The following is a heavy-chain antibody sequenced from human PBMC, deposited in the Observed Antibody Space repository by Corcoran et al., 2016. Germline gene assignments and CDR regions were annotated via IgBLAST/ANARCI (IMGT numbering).Heavy chain of an antibody. V-gene: IGHV1-3*01. J-gene: IGHJ5*02. CDR3: ARDPTRGAYGWFDP. CDR1: GYTFTSYA. D-gene: IGHD2-8*01. CDR2: INAGNGNT. Sequence: QVQLVQSGAEVKKPGASVKVSCKASGYTFTSYAMHWVRQAPGQRLEWMGWINAGNGNTKYSQKFQGRVTITRDTSASTAYMELISLRSEDTAGYYCARDPTRGAYGWFDPWGPGTLVTVSS.